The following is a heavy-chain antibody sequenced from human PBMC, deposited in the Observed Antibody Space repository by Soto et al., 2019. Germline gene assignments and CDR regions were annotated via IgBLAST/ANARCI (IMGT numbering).Heavy chain of an antibody. CDR3: PRLKRSSAVAGAYYFDY. CDR2: ISAYNGNT. CDR1: GYTFTNYR. J-gene: IGHJ4*02. V-gene: IGHV1-18*01. Sequence: XSVKVSFKAFGYTFTNYRIRLVRHSPGQGLEWMGWISAYNGNTNYAQKLQGRVTMTTDTSTSTAYMELRSLRSDEPAVYFCPRLKRSSAVAGAYYFDYWGQGTLVTVSS. D-gene: IGHD6-19*01.